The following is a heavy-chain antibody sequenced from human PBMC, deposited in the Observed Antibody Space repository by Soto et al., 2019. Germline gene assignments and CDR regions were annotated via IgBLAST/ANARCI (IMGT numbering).Heavy chain of an antibody. Sequence: SETLSLTCAVYGGSFSGYYWSWIRQPPGKGLEWIGEINHSGSTNYNPSLKSRVTISVDTSKNQFSLKLSSVTAADTAVYYCASRGASSPTYYFDYWGQGTLVTVSS. V-gene: IGHV4-34*01. CDR3: ASRGASSPTYYFDY. D-gene: IGHD3-10*01. CDR1: GGSFSGYY. J-gene: IGHJ4*02. CDR2: INHSGST.